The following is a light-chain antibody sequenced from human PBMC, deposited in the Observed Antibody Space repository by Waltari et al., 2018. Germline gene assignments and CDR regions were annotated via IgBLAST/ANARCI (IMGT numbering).Light chain of an antibody. J-gene: IGLJ2*01. Sequence: SSELTQDPAVSVALGQTVSITCQGASLRRYYASWYQQKPRQAPLLVIYGKNSRPSGIQDRFSGSSSGNTASLTITGAQAEDEADYYCNSRDSNNNRVFFGGGTKLTVL. CDR1: SLRRYY. V-gene: IGLV3-19*01. CDR2: GKN. CDR3: NSRDSNNNRVF.